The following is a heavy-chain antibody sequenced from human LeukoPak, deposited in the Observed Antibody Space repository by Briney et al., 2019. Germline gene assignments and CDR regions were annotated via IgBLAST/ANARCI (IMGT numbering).Heavy chain of an antibody. Sequence: AGGSLRLSCAASGFTFSSYGMHWVRQAPGKGLEWVAVISYDGSNKYYADSVKGRFTISRDNSKNTLYLQMNSLRAEDTAVYYCAKGSGINHYHWIDPWGQGTLVTVSS. D-gene: IGHD1-14*01. CDR2: ISYDGSNK. CDR1: GFTFSSYG. V-gene: IGHV3-30*18. CDR3: AKGSGINHYHWIDP. J-gene: IGHJ5*02.